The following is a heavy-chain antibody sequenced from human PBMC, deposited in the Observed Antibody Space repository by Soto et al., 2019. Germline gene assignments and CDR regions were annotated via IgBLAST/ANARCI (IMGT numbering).Heavy chain of an antibody. Sequence: QVTLKESGPVLVKPTETLTLTCTVSGFSLSNARMGVSWIRQPPGKALEWLAHIFSNDEKSYSTSLKSRLTISKYTSKSQVVLTMTNMDPVDTATYYCARITYYYDSSGYYPTPDYWGQGTLVTVSS. CDR3: ARITYYYDSSGYYPTPDY. D-gene: IGHD3-22*01. CDR1: GFSLSNARMG. V-gene: IGHV2-26*01. J-gene: IGHJ4*02. CDR2: IFSNDEK.